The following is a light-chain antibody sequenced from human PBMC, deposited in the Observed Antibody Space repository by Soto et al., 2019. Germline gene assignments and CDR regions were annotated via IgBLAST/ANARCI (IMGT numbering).Light chain of an antibody. Sequence: QSALTQPPSASGSPGQSVTISCTGTSSDVGAYKYVSWYQQYPGKAPKLMIYEVTKRPSGVPDRFSGSKSSNTASLTVSGLQAEDEADYYCTSYVGNAIWVFGGGTKLTVL. CDR2: EVT. V-gene: IGLV2-8*01. CDR3: TSYVGNAIWV. J-gene: IGLJ3*02. CDR1: SSDVGAYKY.